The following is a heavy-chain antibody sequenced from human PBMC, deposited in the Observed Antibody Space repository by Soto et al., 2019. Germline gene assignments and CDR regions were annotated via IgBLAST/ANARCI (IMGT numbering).Heavy chain of an antibody. Sequence: PGESLKISCKGSGYSFTSYWIGWVRQMPGKGLEWMGIIYPGDSDTRYSPSFQGQVTISADKSISTAYLQWSSLKTEDTAVYYCTRRKEFFVRFYYYAMDVWGQGTTVTVSS. J-gene: IGHJ6*01. CDR1: GYSFTSYW. V-gene: IGHV5-51*01. D-gene: IGHD3-3*01. CDR3: TRRKEFFVRFYYYAMDV. CDR2: IYPGDSDT.